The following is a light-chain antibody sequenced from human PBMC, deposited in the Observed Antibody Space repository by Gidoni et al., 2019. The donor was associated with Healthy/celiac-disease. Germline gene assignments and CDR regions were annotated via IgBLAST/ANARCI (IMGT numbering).Light chain of an antibody. J-gene: IGLJ2*01. Sequence: SYVLTPPPSVSVAPGKTARITCGGNNIGSKSVHWYQQKPGQAPVLVIYYDSDRPSGIPERFSGSNSGNTATLTISRVEAGDEADYYCQVWDSSSDHVVVGGGTKLTVL. V-gene: IGLV3-21*04. CDR1: NIGSKS. CDR3: QVWDSSSDHVV. CDR2: YDS.